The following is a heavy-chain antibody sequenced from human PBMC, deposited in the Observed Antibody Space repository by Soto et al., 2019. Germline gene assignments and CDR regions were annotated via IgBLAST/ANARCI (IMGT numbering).Heavy chain of an antibody. Sequence: PSETLSLTCTVSGGSISSYYWSWIRQPPGKGLEWIGYIYYSGSTNYNPSLKSRVTISVDTSKNQFSLKLSSVTAADTAVYYCAREGSRVPFDPWGQGTLVTFSS. D-gene: IGHD1-26*01. CDR3: AREGSRVPFDP. CDR1: GGSISSYY. CDR2: IYYSGST. J-gene: IGHJ5*02. V-gene: IGHV4-59*01.